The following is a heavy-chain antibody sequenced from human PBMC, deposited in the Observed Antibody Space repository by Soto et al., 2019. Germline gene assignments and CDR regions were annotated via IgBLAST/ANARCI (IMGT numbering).Heavy chain of an antibody. Sequence: QVQLVQSGAEVKKPVSSVKVSCKASGGTFSSYAISWVRQAPGQGLEWMGGIIPIFGTANYAQKFQGRVTITADESTSTAYMELSSLRSEDTAVYYCARYMATIRGCWFDPWGQGTLVTVSS. CDR2: IIPIFGTA. CDR3: ARYMATIRGCWFDP. V-gene: IGHV1-69*01. J-gene: IGHJ5*02. D-gene: IGHD5-12*01. CDR1: GGTFSSYA.